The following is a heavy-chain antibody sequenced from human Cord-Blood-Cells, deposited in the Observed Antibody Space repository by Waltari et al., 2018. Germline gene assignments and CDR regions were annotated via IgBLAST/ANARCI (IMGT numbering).Heavy chain of an antibody. J-gene: IGHJ6*02. D-gene: IGHD2-15*01. V-gene: IGHV1-2*04. Sequence: QVQLVQSGAEVKKPGASVKVSCKASGYTFTGYYMHWVRQAPGQGLEWMGWINPNSGGTNYAQKFQGWVTMTSDTSISTAYMELSRLRSDDTAVYYCARQPSWYYYYYGMDVWGQGTTVTVSS. CDR1: GYTFTGYY. CDR3: ARQPSWYYYYYGMDV. CDR2: INPNSGGT.